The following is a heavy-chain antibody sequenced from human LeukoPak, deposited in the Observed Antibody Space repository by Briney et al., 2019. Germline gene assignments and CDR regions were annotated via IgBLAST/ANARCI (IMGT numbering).Heavy chain of an antibody. V-gene: IGHV1-8*01. CDR1: GYTFTSYD. CDR3: ARAVKKYSGSYYGY. Sequence: GSSVKVSCKPSGYTFTSYDINWVRQATGQGLEWMGWMNPNSGNTGYAQKFQGRVTMTRNTPISTAYMELSSLRSEDTAVYYCARAVKKYSGSYYGYWGQGTLVTVSS. D-gene: IGHD1-26*01. J-gene: IGHJ4*02. CDR2: MNPNSGNT.